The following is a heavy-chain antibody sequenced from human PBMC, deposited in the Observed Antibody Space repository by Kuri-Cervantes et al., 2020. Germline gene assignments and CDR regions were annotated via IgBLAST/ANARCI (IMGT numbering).Heavy chain of an antibody. Sequence: ASVKVSCKASGYTFTGYYMHWVRQAPGQGLEWMGWINPNSGGTNYAQKFQGRVTITADESTSTAYMELSSLRSEDTAVYYCARAEWEFDNTAMVPGAFDIWGQGTMVTVSS. CDR1: GYTFTGYY. CDR3: ARAEWEFDNTAMVPGAFDI. CDR2: INPNSGGT. J-gene: IGHJ3*02. V-gene: IGHV1-2*02. D-gene: IGHD5-18*01.